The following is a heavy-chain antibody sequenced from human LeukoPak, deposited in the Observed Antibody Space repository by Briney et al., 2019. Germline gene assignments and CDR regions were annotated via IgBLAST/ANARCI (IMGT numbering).Heavy chain of an antibody. CDR1: GGTFSSYA. CDR3: ASPEEYYDFWSGYYTSNQFDY. D-gene: IGHD3-3*01. Sequence: SVKVSCKASGGTFSSYAISWVRQAPGQGLEWMGGIIPIFGTANYAQKFQGRVTITADEPTSTAYMELSSLRSEDTAVYYCASPEEYYDFWSGYYTSNQFDYWGQGTLVTVSS. J-gene: IGHJ4*02. CDR2: IIPIFGTA. V-gene: IGHV1-69*13.